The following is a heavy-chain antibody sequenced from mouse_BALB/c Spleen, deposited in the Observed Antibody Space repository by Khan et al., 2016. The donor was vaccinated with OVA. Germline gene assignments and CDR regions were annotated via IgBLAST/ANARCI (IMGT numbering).Heavy chain of an antibody. Sequence: EVKLLESGPELMKPGTSVKISCKASGYSFTTYYIHWVIQTHGKSLEWIGYIDPFSGGTTYNQKFKGKATLTVDKSSSTAYIHLSNLTSEDSAVYYCTRHCYVAWFTYWGQGTLVTVSA. CDR1: GYSFTTYY. CDR3: TRHCYVAWFTY. CDR2: IDPFSGGT. V-gene: IGHV1S135*01. J-gene: IGHJ3*01. D-gene: IGHD2-12*01.